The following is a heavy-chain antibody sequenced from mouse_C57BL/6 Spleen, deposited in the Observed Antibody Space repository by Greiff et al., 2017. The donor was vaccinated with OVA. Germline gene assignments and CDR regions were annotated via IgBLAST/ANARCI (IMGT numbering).Heavy chain of an antibody. CDR3: ARNRYYGSRDAMDY. D-gene: IGHD1-1*01. J-gene: IGHJ4*01. CDR1: GFSLTSYA. V-gene: IGHV2-9-1*01. Sequence: VKVEESGPGLVAPSQSLSITCTVSGFSLTSYAISWVRQPPGKGLEWLGVIWTGGGTNYNSALKSRLSISKDNSKSQVFLKMNSLQTDDTARYYCARNRYYGSRDAMDYWGQGTSVTVSS. CDR2: IWTGGGT.